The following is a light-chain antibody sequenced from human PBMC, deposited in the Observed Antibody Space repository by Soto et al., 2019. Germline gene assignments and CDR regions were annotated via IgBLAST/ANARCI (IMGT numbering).Light chain of an antibody. Sequence: QSVLTQPPSVSGTPGQRVSISCSGSNSHIGSNVVAWYRHLPATAPKCLIYFNDQRLSAVPDRISGSKSGTSASLAISGLQAEDEAEYYCVAWDDSLRGRVFGGGTKVTVL. V-gene: IGLV1-44*01. J-gene: IGLJ3*02. CDR3: VAWDDSLRGRV. CDR1: NSHIGSNV. CDR2: FND.